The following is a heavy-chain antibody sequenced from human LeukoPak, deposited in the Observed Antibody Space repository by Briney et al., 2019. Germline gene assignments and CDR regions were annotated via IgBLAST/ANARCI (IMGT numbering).Heavy chain of an antibody. Sequence: ASVKVSCKPSGYTFTDSYIHGVRQAPGVGLQWMGWISPNNGDTKYAEDFQDRVTMTRDTSINTAYKELTGLTPDDTAVYYCVRSPIGASAYWGRGTLVTVSS. CDR1: GYTFTDSY. D-gene: IGHD3-10*01. V-gene: IGHV1-2*02. CDR2: ISPNNGDT. J-gene: IGHJ4*02. CDR3: VRSPIGASAY.